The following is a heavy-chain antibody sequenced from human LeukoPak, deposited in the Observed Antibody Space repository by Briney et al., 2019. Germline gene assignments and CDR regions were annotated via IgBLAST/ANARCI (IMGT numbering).Heavy chain of an antibody. Sequence: GGSLRLSCAASGFTFSSYGMHWVRQAPGKGLEWVAVISYDGINKYYVDSVKGRFTISRDNSKNTLYLQMNSLRAEDTAVYYCATDQALYSNSWGGVDYWGQGTPVTVSS. D-gene: IGHD4-11*01. CDR1: GFTFSSYG. V-gene: IGHV3-30*03. J-gene: IGHJ4*02. CDR2: ISYDGINK. CDR3: ATDQALYSNSWGGVDY.